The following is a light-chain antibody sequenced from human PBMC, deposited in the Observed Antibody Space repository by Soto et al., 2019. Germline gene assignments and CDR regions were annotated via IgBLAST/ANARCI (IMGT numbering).Light chain of an antibody. V-gene: IGLV2-14*01. CDR1: SSDVGGYNY. Sequence: QSVLAQPASVSGSPGQSITISCTGTSSDVGGYNYVSWYQQHPGKAPKLMIFEVSHRPSGVSNRFSGSKSGNTASLTISGLQAEDEADYYCISSTGSGTLVFGGGTKVTVL. CDR2: EVS. J-gene: IGLJ2*01. CDR3: ISSTGSGTLV.